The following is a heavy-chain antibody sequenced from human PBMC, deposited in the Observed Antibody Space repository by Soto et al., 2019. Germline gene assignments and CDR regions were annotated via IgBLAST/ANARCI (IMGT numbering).Heavy chain of an antibody. CDR1: GYSFTSYY. Sequence: QVQLVQSGAEVKKPGASVKVSCKASGYSFTSYYIHGVRQAPGQGLEWMGIIHPGTGSTTYAQKFQGRVTMTRDTSTTTVDMELSSLRSEDTAVYYCARGYWSGDSCYPGYFDYCGQGALVTVSS. V-gene: IGHV1-46*01. D-gene: IGHD2-15*01. CDR3: ARGYWSGDSCYPGYFDY. CDR2: IHPGTGST. J-gene: IGHJ4*02.